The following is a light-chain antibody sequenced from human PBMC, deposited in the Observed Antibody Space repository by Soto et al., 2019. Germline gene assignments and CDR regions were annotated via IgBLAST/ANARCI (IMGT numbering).Light chain of an antibody. CDR3: LSYGKV. J-gene: IGLJ1*01. Sequence: QSALTQPASVSGSPGQSITISCTGTSSDVGTYDLVSWYQHHPGAAPKLMIYEATRRPSGISNRFSGSKSGNTASLTISALQTEDEAEYFCLSYGKVFGTGTKLTVL. CDR2: EAT. V-gene: IGLV2-23*01. CDR1: SSDVGTYDL.